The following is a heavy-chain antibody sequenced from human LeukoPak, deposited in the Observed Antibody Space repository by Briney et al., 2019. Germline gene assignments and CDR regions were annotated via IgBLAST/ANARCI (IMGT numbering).Heavy chain of an antibody. Sequence: SETLSLTCTVSGGCISSSSYYWGWIRQPPGKGLEWIGSIYYSGSTYYNPSLKSRVTISVDTSKNQFSLKLSSVTAADTAVYYCARQWETTVLYYYYGMDVWGQGTTVTVSS. CDR2: IYYSGST. V-gene: IGHV4-39*01. J-gene: IGHJ6*02. D-gene: IGHD4-17*01. CDR3: ARQWETTVLYYYYGMDV. CDR1: GGCISSSSYY.